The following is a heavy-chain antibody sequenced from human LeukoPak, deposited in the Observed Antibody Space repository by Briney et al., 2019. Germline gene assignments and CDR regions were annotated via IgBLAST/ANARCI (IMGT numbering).Heavy chain of an antibody. CDR2: INSDGSST. V-gene: IGHV3-74*01. D-gene: IGHD1-14*01. CDR3: ARRAGIYSHPYDY. J-gene: IGHJ4*02. CDR1: GFTFSSYW. Sequence: GGSLRLSCAASGFTFSSYWMHWVRQAPGKGLVWVSRINSDGSSTSYADSVRGRFTISRDNSKNTLYLQMNSLRAEDTAVYYCARRAGIYSHPYDYWGQGTLVTVSS.